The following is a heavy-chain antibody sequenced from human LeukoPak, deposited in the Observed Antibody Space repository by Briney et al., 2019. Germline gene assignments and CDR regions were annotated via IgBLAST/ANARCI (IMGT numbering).Heavy chain of an antibody. J-gene: IGHJ4*02. CDR2: IIPIFGTA. Sequence: SVKVSCKASGGTFSSYAISWVRQAPGQGLEWMGGIIPIFGTANYAQKFQGRVTITADESTSTAYMELSSLRSEDTAVYYCARGGYYDSSGYYNRGTYYFDYWGQGTLVTVSS. CDR1: GGTFSSYA. D-gene: IGHD3-22*01. CDR3: ARGGYYDSSGYYNRGTYYFDY. V-gene: IGHV1-69*13.